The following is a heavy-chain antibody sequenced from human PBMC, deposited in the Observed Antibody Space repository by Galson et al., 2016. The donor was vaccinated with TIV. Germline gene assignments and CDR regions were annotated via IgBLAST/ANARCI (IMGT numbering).Heavy chain of an antibody. CDR1: GFSFRRYW. J-gene: IGHJ2*01. CDR2: INSDGTNT. V-gene: IGHV3-74*01. D-gene: IGHD2-8*02. Sequence: SLKLSCAASGFSFRRYWMHWVRQAPGKGLVWVSHINSDGTNTNFADSVKGRFDISRDNAKNTLDLQMNGLTADDTAVYYCARGPGYSTGGVCYSNWYFDLWGRGTLVTVAS. CDR3: ARGPGYSTGGVCYSNWYFDL.